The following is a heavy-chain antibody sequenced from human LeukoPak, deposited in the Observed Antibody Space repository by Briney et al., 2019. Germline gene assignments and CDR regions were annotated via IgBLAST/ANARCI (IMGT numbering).Heavy chain of an antibody. D-gene: IGHD2-15*01. J-gene: IGHJ6*03. Sequence: PGGSLRLSCAASGFPFSSYELNWVRQAPGKGLEWVSYISDTGSIIYYADSVEGRFTISRDNAKNSLYLQMNSLRAEDTAVYYCARGDKAVGADYYYYMDVWGKGTTVTISS. CDR2: ISDTGSII. CDR1: GFPFSSYE. CDR3: ARGDKAVGADYYYYMDV. V-gene: IGHV3-48*03.